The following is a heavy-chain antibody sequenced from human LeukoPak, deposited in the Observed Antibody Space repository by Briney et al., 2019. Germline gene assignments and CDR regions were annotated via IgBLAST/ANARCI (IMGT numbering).Heavy chain of an antibody. Sequence: PGGSLRLSCAASGFTFSNAWMSWVRQAPGKGLEWVGRIKSKTDGGTTDYAAPVKGRFTISRDDSKNTLYLQMNSLKTEDTALYYCARFQGGSRAFDYWGQGTLVTVSS. CDR1: GFTFSNAW. D-gene: IGHD1-26*01. J-gene: IGHJ4*02. CDR3: ARFQGGSRAFDY. V-gene: IGHV3-15*01. CDR2: IKSKTDGGTT.